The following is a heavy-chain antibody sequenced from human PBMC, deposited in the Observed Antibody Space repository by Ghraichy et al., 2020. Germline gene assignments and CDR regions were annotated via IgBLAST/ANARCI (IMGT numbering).Heavy chain of an antibody. V-gene: IGHV1-18*01. CDR2: ISAYNGNT. Sequence: ASVKVSCKASGYTFTSYGISWVRQAPGQGLEWMGWISAYNGNTNYAQKLQGRVTMTTDTSTSTAYMELRSLRSDDTAVYYCARDTVTTVTRSPYNWFDPWGQGTLVTVSS. CDR3: ARDTVTTVTRSPYNWFDP. D-gene: IGHD4-17*01. CDR1: GYTFTSYG. J-gene: IGHJ5*02.